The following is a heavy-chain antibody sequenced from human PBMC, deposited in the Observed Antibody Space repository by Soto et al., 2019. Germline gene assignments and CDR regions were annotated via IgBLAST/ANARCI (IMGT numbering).Heavy chain of an antibody. CDR2: INPSGGTT. CDR1: GYTFTSCY. D-gene: IGHD3-10*01. J-gene: IGHJ4*02. Sequence: GASLKVSCKASGYTFTSCYIHWVRQAPGQGLQWMGIINPSGGTTSNAQQFQGRVTMTRDTSTSTVYMELSSLRSDDTAVYYCARETGFGEFHFDYWGQGTPVTVSS. V-gene: IGHV1-46*01. CDR3: ARETGFGEFHFDY.